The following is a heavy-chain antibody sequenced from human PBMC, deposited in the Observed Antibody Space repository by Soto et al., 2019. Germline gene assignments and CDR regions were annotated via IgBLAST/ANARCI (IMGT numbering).Heavy chain of an antibody. J-gene: IGHJ4*02. Sequence: SETLCLTCTVSGVYIRSSYGSWIRQPPGKGLEWIGYIYYTGTTNYNPSLKSRVTISVDTSKNQVSLKLNSVTAADTAIYYCARAIDFDYWGQGTLVTVSS. CDR2: IYYTGTT. CDR1: GVYIRSSY. CDR3: ARAIDFDY. V-gene: IGHV4-59*01.